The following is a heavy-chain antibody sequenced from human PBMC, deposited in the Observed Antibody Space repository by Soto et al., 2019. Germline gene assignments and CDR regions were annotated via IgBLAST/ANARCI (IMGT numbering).Heavy chain of an antibody. D-gene: IGHD6-25*01. Sequence: GDPRKSSCQSSAYCSTSYLIGWVRPLPGTGLEWMGIIYPGDSDTRYSPSFQGQVTISADKSISTAYLQWSSLKASDTAMYYCARHARQRNYYGMDGWGQGTTVTVS. CDR1: AYCSTSYL. CDR2: IYPGDSDT. CDR3: ARHARQRNYYGMDG. J-gene: IGHJ6*02. V-gene: IGHV5-51*01.